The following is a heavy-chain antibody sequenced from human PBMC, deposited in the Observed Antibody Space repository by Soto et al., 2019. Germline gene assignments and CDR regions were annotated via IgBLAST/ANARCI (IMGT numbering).Heavy chain of an antibody. D-gene: IGHD3-16*01. CDR2: VSPNSDST. CDR1: GYTFTTYD. J-gene: IGHJ4*02. Sequence: QVQLVQSGAEVREPGASVKVSCKASGYTFTTYDINWVRQAAGQGLEWMGWVSPNSDSTGYAQKFQGRVTMTRNPSMSTVYMELSGLRSEDSAVYYCARGVGDLGDYWGQGTLVTVSS. V-gene: IGHV1-8*01. CDR3: ARGVGDLGDY.